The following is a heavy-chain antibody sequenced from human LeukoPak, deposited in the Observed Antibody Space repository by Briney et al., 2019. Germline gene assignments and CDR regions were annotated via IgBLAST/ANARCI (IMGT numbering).Heavy chain of an antibody. Sequence: GGSLRLSCAASGFTFSDYWMSWVRQAPGKGLQWVANIKPDGSEKYYVDSVKGRFTISRDNAKNSLYLQINSLRAEDTAVYYCARDRSMYYDFWSGYFNYWGQGTLVTVSS. CDR1: GFTFSDYW. V-gene: IGHV3-7*01. J-gene: IGHJ4*02. CDR3: ARDRSMYYDFWSGYFNY. CDR2: IKPDGSEK. D-gene: IGHD3-3*01.